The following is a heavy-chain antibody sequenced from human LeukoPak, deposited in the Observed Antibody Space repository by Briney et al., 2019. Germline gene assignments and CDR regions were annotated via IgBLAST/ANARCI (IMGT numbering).Heavy chain of an antibody. J-gene: IGHJ6*02. Sequence: SETLSLTCTVSGGSISSYYWSWIRQPPGKGLEWIGYIYYSGSTNYNPSLKSRVTISVDTSKNQFSLKLGSVTAADTAVYYCARQNDYYGSGSYSYGMDVWGQGTTVTVSS. D-gene: IGHD3-10*01. V-gene: IGHV4-59*08. CDR1: GGSISSYY. CDR3: ARQNDYYGSGSYSYGMDV. CDR2: IYYSGST.